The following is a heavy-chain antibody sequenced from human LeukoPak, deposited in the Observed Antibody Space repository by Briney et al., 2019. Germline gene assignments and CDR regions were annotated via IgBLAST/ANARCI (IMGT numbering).Heavy chain of an antibody. CDR2: IYSGGTT. D-gene: IGHD5-12*01. J-gene: IGHJ5*02. CDR3: ARVDYSNWFDP. V-gene: IGHV3-53*01. CDR1: GFSVSSKY. Sequence: GGSLRLSCAASGFSVSSKYMSWVRQAPGKGLEWVSVIYSGGTTYYTDSVRGRFTISRDSSKNTLYLQMNSLRVEDTAVYYCARVDYSNWFDPWGQGTLVTVSS.